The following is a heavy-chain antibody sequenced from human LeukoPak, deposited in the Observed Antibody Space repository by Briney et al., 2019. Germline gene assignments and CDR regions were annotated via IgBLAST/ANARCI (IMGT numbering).Heavy chain of an antibody. J-gene: IGHJ6*04. CDR3: AELGITMIGGV. V-gene: IGHV3-48*03. Sequence: GGSLRLSCAASGFTFSIYEMNWVRQAPGKGLEWVSYISSSRSTIYYADSVKGRFTISRDNAKNSLYLQMNSLRAEDTAVYYCAELGITMIGGVWGKGTTVTISS. D-gene: IGHD3-10*02. CDR2: ISSSRSTI. CDR1: GFTFSIYE.